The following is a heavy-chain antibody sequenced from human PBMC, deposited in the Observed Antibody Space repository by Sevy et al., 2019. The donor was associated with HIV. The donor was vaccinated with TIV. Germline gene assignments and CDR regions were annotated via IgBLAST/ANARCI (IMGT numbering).Heavy chain of an antibody. CDR2: IKDDGSRA. D-gene: IGHD1-26*01. CDR3: ARGKLGCCTTYLDLDY. Sequence: GGSLRLSCAASGFTFSRYWMHWVRQAPGKGLMWVSHIKDDGSRALFADSVKGRFTISRDNAKNTLYLQMNSLRAEDTAIYYCARGKLGCCTTYLDLDYWGMGTLVSVSS. CDR1: GFTFSRYW. V-gene: IGHV3-74*01. J-gene: IGHJ4*02.